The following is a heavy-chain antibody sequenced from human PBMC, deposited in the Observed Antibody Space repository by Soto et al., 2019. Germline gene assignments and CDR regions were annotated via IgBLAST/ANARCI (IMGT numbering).Heavy chain of an antibody. CDR3: SRYLATVTTDFDD. CDR2: ISAYNGNT. J-gene: IGHJ4*02. CDR1: GYTFTSYG. Sequence: ASVKVSCKASGYTFTSYGISWVRQAPGQGLEWMGWISAYNGNTNYAQKLQGRVTMTTDTSTSTAYMELRSLRSDDTAVYYCSRYLATVTTDFDDCAQGTLVTVSS. V-gene: IGHV1-18*01. D-gene: IGHD4-17*01.